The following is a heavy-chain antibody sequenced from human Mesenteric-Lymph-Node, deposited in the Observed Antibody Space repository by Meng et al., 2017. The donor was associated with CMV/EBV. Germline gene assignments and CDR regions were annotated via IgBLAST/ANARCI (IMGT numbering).Heavy chain of an antibody. CDR1: GGSISSNY. J-gene: IGHJ4*02. D-gene: IGHD3-3*01. V-gene: IGHV4-59*01. Sequence: SETLSLTCTVSGGSISSNYWSWIRQPPGKGLEWIGYIYYSGSTKYNPSLKSRVTMSLDMSKNQFSLKLRSVTAADAAVYYCVRSPNYDFWSGYATHFDYWGQGTLVTVSS. CDR3: VRSPNYDFWSGYATHFDY. CDR2: IYYSGST.